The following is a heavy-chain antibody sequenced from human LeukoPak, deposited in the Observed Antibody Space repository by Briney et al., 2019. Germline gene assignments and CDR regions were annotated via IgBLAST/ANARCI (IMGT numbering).Heavy chain of an antibody. V-gene: IGHV3-30*19. D-gene: IGHD3-16*01. CDR1: GFTFRSHG. CDR3: ARATRGDKFDY. J-gene: IGHJ4*02. CDR2: ISYDGSNK. Sequence: GTSLRLSCAASGFTFRSHGMHWVRQAPGKGLEWVAVISYDGSNKYYADSVKGRFTISRDNSKNTLYLQMNSLRAEDTAVYYCARATRGDKFDYWGQGTLVTVSS.